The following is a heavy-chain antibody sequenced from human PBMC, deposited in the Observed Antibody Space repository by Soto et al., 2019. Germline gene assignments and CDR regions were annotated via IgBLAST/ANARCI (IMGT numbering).Heavy chain of an antibody. CDR3: ARGYSGYSSGWYSIRFDP. V-gene: IGHV4-30-2*01. D-gene: IGHD6-19*01. CDR1: GGSISSGGYS. J-gene: IGHJ5*02. Sequence: KPSETLSLTCAVSGGSISSGGYSWSWIRQPPGKGLEWIGYIYHSGSTYYNPSLKSRVTISVDRSKNQFSLKLSSVTAADTAVYYCARGYSGYSSGWYSIRFDPWGQGTLVTVSS. CDR2: IYHSGST.